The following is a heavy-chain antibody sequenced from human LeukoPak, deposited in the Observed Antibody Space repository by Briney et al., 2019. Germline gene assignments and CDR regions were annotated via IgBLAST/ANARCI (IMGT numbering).Heavy chain of an antibody. CDR3: ARGPYDFWSGYYSDY. CDR1: GGSFSGYY. CDR2: INHSGST. Sequence: SETLSLTCAVYGGSFSGYYWSWIRQPPGKGLEWIGEINHSGSTNYNPSLKSRVTISVDTSKNQFSLKLSSVTAADTAVYYCARGPYDFWSGYYSDYWGQGTLVTVSS. D-gene: IGHD3-3*01. J-gene: IGHJ4*02. V-gene: IGHV4-34*01.